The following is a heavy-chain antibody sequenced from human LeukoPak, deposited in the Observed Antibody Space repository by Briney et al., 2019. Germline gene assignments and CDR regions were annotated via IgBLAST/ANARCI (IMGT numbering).Heavy chain of an antibody. J-gene: IGHJ4*02. V-gene: IGHV4-39*07. CDR3: VVASGSSYRGAVFDY. Sequence: PSETLSLTCTVSGGSISSSSYYWGWIRQPPGKGLEWIGSIYYSGSTYYNPSLKSRVTISVDTSKNQFSLKLSSVTAADTAVYYCVVASGSSYRGAVFDYWGQGSLVTVSS. D-gene: IGHD3-10*01. CDR2: IYYSGST. CDR1: GGSISSSSYY.